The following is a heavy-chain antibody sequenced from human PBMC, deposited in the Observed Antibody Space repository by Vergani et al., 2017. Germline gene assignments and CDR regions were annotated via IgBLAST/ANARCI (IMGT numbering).Heavy chain of an antibody. D-gene: IGHD3-9*01. CDR1: GYSIGSGFY. Sequence: QVRLEESGPGLVKPSETLSLTCSVSGYSIGSGFYWAWIRQSPGEGLQWLTSIHNRGKTYHNPSLKSRVSVSLDTSKNQFSLKLTSVTAADTAVYFCARNSILGNTFDGGKFDYWGQGTLVTVSS. CDR2: IHNRGKT. CDR3: ARNSILGNTFDGGKFDY. V-gene: IGHV4-38-2*01. J-gene: IGHJ4*02.